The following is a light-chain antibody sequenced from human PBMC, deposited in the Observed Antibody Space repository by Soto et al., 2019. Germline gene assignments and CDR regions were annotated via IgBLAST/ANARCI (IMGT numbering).Light chain of an antibody. CDR1: QSVSSSY. CDR3: QQDYNLPRS. CDR2: GAS. V-gene: IGKV3D-7*01. J-gene: IGKJ1*01. Sequence: EIVMTQSPATLSLSPGERATLSCRASQSVSSSYLSWYQQKPGQAPRPLIYGASTRATGIPARFSGSGSGTDFTLTISSLQPEDFAVYYCQQDYNLPRSFGQGTKVDIK.